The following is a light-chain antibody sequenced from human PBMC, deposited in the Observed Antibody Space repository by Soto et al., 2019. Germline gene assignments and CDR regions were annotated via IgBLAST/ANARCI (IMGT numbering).Light chain of an antibody. CDR1: NIGSKS. V-gene: IGLV3-21*02. Sequence: SYELTQPPSVSVAPGQTARITCGGNNIGSKSVHWYQQKQGQAPVLVVYDDSDRPSGIPERFSGSNSGNTATLTISRVEAGDEADYYCQVWDSSSDHPYVFGTGTKVTV. CDR2: DDS. CDR3: QVWDSSSDHPYV. J-gene: IGLJ1*01.